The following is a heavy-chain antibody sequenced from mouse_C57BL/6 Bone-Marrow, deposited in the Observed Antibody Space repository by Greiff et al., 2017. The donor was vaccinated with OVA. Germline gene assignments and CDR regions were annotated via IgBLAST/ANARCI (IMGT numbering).Heavy chain of an antibody. J-gene: IGHJ4*01. Sequence: EVKVVESGGDLVKPGGSLKLSCAASGFTFSSYGMSWVRQTPDKRLEWVATISSGGSYTYYPDSVKGRFTISRDNDKNTLYLQMSSLKSEDTAMYYCGNDGYCLYAMDYWGQGTSVTVSS. CDR1: GFTFSSYG. CDR3: GNDGYCLYAMDY. V-gene: IGHV5-6*01. CDR2: ISSGGSYT. D-gene: IGHD2-3*01.